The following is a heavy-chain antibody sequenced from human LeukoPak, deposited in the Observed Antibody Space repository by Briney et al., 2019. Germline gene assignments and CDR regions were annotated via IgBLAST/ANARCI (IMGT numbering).Heavy chain of an antibody. Sequence: SVKVSCKASGGYFSSYAISCVRQAPGQGLEWMGGIIPIFGTANYAQKFQGRVTITADESTSTAYMELSSLRSEDTPVYYCARGSESSTSLYFDYWGQGTLVTVSS. J-gene: IGHJ4*02. CDR1: GGYFSSYA. V-gene: IGHV1-69*13. CDR2: IIPIFGTA. CDR3: ARGSESSTSLYFDY. D-gene: IGHD2-2*01.